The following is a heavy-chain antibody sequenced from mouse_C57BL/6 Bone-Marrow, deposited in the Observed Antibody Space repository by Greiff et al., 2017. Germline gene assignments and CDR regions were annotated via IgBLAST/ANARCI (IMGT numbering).Heavy chain of an antibody. CDR3: ARWGLGGY. CDR1: GYTFTSYW. D-gene: IGHD4-1*01. Sequence: QVQLQQPGAELVMPGASVKLSCKASGYTFTSYWMHWVKQRPGQGLEWIGEIDPSDSYTNYNQKFKGKSTLTVDKSSSTAYMQLSSLTSEDSAVYSCARWGLGGYWGQGTTLTVSA. CDR2: IDPSDSYT. V-gene: IGHV1-69*01. J-gene: IGHJ2*01.